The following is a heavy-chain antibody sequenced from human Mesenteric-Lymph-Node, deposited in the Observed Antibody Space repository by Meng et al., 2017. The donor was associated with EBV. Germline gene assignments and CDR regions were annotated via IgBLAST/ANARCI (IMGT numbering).Heavy chain of an antibody. CDR1: GFSISHYW. J-gene: IGHJ5*02. V-gene: IGHV3-74*01. CDR2: IRSDGSST. Sequence: ELQLVMSGGGLVWLGVSLRLYCAVSGFSISHYWMHWVRQAPGKGLVWVSRIRSDGSSTDYADSVKGRFTISRDNAKNTVYLQMSSLRVEDSAVYYCARDGLDPWGQGTLVTVSS. CDR3: ARDGLDP.